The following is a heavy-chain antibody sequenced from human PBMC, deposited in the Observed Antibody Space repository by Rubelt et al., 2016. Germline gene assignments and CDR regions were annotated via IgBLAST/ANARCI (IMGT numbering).Heavy chain of an antibody. CDR2: ISSNSYHI. V-gene: IGHV3-21*01. CDR3: ARESAD. Sequence: EVQLVESGGGLVQPGGSLRLACAASGFTFSSYRMNWVRQAPGKGLEWVSSISSNSYHIFYTDSVKGRFTISRDNAKNSLYLQMDRLRAEDTAVYYCARESADWGQGTLVTVS. CDR1: GFTFSSYR. J-gene: IGHJ4*02.